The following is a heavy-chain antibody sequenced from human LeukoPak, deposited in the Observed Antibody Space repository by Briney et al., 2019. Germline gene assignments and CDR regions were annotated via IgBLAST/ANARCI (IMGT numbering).Heavy chain of an antibody. CDR3: ARKVVEHLFP. CDR1: GGTFSSYA. V-gene: IGHV1-69*06. J-gene: IGHJ5*02. D-gene: IGHD2-15*01. Sequence: ASVKVSCKASGGTFSSYAISWVRQAPGQGLEWMGGIIPIFGTANYAQKFQGKVTITADKSTSTAYMELSSLRSEDTAVYYCARKVVEHLFPWGQGTLVTVSS. CDR2: IIPIFGTA.